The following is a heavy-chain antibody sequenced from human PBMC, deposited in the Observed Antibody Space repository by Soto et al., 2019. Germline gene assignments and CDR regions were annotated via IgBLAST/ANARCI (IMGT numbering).Heavy chain of an antibody. CDR3: ARATRDYGDYGYFDS. D-gene: IGHD4-17*01. J-gene: IGHJ4*02. Sequence: SETLSLTCTVSGGSISNYYWSWIRQPAGKGLEWIGRIYSSGSTNYNPSLKSRVTMSVDTSKNQFSLKLTSVTAADTAVYFCARATRDYGDYGYFDSWGQGTPVTVSS. CDR1: GGSISNYY. CDR2: IYSSGST. V-gene: IGHV4-4*07.